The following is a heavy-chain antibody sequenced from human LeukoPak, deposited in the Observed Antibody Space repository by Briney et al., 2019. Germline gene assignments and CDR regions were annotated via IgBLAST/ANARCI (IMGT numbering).Heavy chain of an antibody. V-gene: IGHV1-8*01. CDR2: MSPNSGDT. Sequence: ASVRVSCKASGYTFTSYDFNWVRQATGQRPEWMGWMSPNSGDTGYAQKFQDRVTMTGNTSISTAYMELSSLRSDDTAVYYCARGPPNWGYDYWGPGTLVTVSS. J-gene: IGHJ4*02. D-gene: IGHD7-27*01. CDR3: ARGPPNWGYDY. CDR1: GYTFTSYD.